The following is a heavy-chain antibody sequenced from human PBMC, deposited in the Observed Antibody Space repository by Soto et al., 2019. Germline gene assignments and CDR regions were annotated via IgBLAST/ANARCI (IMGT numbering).Heavy chain of an antibody. CDR1: GYTFTSYG. CDR2: ISAYNGNT. D-gene: IGHD3-22*01. CDR3: ARDYYDSSGPNELDAFDI. J-gene: IGHJ3*02. V-gene: IGHV1-18*04. Sequence: QVQLVQSGAEVKKPGASVKVSCKASGYTFTSYGISWVRQAPGQGLEWMGWISAYNGNTNYAQKLQGRVTMTTDTSTSTAYMERRSLRSDDTVVYYFARDYYDSSGPNELDAFDIWGQGTMVTVSS.